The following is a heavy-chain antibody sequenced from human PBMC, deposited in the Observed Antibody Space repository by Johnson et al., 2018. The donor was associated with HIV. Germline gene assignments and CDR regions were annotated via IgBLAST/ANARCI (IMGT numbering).Heavy chain of an antibody. J-gene: IGHJ3*02. Sequence: LLVESGGGVVKPGRSLRLSCAASGFTFSSYAMHWVRQAPGKGLEWVAVISYDGSNKYYADSVKDRFTISRDNAEHSLYLQMNSLRVEDTAVYYCARGGRSFDIWGQGTVVTVSS. CDR2: ISYDGSNK. CDR1: GFTFSSYA. V-gene: IGHV3-30*04. CDR3: ARGGRSFDI.